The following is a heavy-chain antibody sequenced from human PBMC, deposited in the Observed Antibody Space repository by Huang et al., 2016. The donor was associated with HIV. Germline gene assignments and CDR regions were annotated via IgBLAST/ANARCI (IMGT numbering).Heavy chain of an antibody. Sequence: QITLKESGPTLVKPTQTLTLTCTFSGFSLTTRGVGVGWIRQPPGKALEWLTLIYGDDDKRYSPSLKIRLTITKDTSKNQVVLVMTNMNPVDTATYYCAHSRALEVAFGGIIVTPFDHWGQGTLVTVSS. CDR3: AHSRALEVAFGGIIVTPFDH. J-gene: IGHJ4*02. CDR1: GFSLTTRGVG. V-gene: IGHV2-5*02. CDR2: IYGDDDK. D-gene: IGHD3-16*02.